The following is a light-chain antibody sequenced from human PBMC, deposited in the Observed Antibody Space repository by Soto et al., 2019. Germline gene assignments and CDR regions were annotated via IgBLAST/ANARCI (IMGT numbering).Light chain of an antibody. V-gene: IGKV3-15*01. CDR2: VAS. Sequence: EIVMTQSPATLSVSPGERATLSCRASQSVSSNLAWYQQKPGQAPRLLIYVASTRATGIPARFSGSGSGTEFTLTISSLQSEDFAVYYCQQYNNWPPGTFGQGTKLEIK. J-gene: IGKJ2*02. CDR3: QQYNNWPPGT. CDR1: QSVSSN.